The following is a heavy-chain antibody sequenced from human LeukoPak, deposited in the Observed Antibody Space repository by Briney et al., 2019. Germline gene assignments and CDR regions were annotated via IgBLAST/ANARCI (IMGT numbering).Heavy chain of an antibody. CDR1: GYSISSGYY. V-gene: IGHV4-38-2*01. Sequence: SETLSLTCAVSGYSISSGYYWGWIRQPPGKGLEWIGSIYHSGSTYYNPSLKSRVTISVDTSKNQFSLKLSSVTAAYTAVYYCASFRCGGDYYDYWGRGTLVTVSS. J-gene: IGHJ4*02. CDR2: IYHSGST. CDR3: ASFRCGGDYYDY. D-gene: IGHD2-21*01.